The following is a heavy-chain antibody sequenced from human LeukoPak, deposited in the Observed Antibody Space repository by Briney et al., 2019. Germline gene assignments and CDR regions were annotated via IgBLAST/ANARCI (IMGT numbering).Heavy chain of an antibody. V-gene: IGHV3-23*01. CDR3: AKDGPNYDILTGYYRGWFDP. Sequence: PGGSLRLSCAASGFTFSSYAMSWVRQAPGKGLEWVSAISGSGGSTYYADSVKGRFTISGDNSKNTLYLQMNSLRAEDTAVYYCAKDGPNYDILTGYYRGWFDPWGQGTLVTVSS. CDR2: ISGSGGST. J-gene: IGHJ5*02. CDR1: GFTFSSYA. D-gene: IGHD3-9*01.